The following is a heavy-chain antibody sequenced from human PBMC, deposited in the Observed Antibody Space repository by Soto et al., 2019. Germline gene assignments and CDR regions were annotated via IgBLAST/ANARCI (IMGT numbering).Heavy chain of an antibody. CDR2: ITNIDNTE. CDR3: VRRGPDQSLNF. J-gene: IGHJ4*02. CDR1: GFTFSDHW. Sequence: GGSLRLSCAASGFTFSDHWMIWIRQAPGKGLEWISYITNIDNTEKYADSVRGRFAVSSDNAKKSLYLQMNSLRADDTAVYYCVRRGPDQSLNFWGQGTLVTVSS. V-gene: IGHV3-11*01.